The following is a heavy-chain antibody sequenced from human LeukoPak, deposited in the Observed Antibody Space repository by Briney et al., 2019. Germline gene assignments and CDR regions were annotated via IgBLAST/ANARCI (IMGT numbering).Heavy chain of an antibody. CDR3: ARSPLESRRRGDNFFCDY. D-gene: IGHD5-24*01. CDR2: VYYSGGT. Sequence: TAETLSLTCPVSGGSVIHSYWACSRRTPGKGLQWIGFVYYSGGTNLNPSLKSRVTLSLDTSKNQFSMNLTSVTAADPAMYYCARSPLESRRRGDNFFCDYWGQGMLVTVSS. V-gene: IGHV4-59*08. J-gene: IGHJ4*02. CDR1: GGSVIHSY.